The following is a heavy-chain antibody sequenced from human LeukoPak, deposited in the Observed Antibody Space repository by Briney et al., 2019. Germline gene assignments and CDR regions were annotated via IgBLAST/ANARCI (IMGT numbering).Heavy chain of an antibody. V-gene: IGHV4-30-4*07. J-gene: IGHJ5*02. Sequence: SETLSLTCAVSGGSISSGGYSWSWIRQTPGKGLEWIAYIHDSGSTYYNPSLKSRVSISIDTSKNQFSLKLNSVTAADTAVYYCARVVAAAGNNWFDPWGQGTLVTVSS. CDR1: GGSISSGGYS. D-gene: IGHD6-13*01. CDR3: ARVVAAAGNNWFDP. CDR2: IHDSGST.